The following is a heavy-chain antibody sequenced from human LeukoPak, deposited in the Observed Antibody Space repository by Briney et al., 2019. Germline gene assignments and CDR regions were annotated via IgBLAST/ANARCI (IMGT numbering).Heavy chain of an antibody. CDR1: RFTFSSYW. CDR3: ARPPYNWNYGAFDI. D-gene: IGHD1-7*01. J-gene: IGHJ3*02. V-gene: IGHV3-7*01. CDR2: IKQDGSEK. Sequence: GGSLRLSCAASRFTFSSYWMSWVRQAPGKGLEWVANIKQDGSEKYYVDSVKGRFTISRDNAKNSLYLQMNSLRAEDTAVYYCARPPYNWNYGAFDIWGQGTMVTVSS.